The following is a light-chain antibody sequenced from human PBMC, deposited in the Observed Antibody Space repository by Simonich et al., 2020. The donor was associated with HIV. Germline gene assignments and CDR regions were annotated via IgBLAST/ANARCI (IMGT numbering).Light chain of an antibody. V-gene: IGLV2-14*01. CDR1: NSDVGGYNY. CDR3: SSYTSSSTDWV. Sequence: QSALTQPASVSGSPGQSITISCAGTNSDVGGYNYVSWYQQHPGKAPKLMIYDVSKRPSGVSNRFSGSKSGNTASLTISGLQAEDEADYYCSSYTSSSTDWVFGGGTKLTVL. J-gene: IGLJ3*02. CDR2: DVS.